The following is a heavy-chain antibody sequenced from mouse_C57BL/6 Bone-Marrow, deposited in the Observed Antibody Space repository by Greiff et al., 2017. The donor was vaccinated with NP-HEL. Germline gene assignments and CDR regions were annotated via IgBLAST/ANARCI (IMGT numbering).Heavy chain of an antibody. CDR2: INPYNGGT. CDR1: GYTFTDYY. CDR3: ASFYDGYYWFAY. Sequence: EVQLQQSGPVLVKPGASVKMSCKASGYTFTDYYMNWVKQSHGKSLEWIGVINPYNGGTSYNQKFKGKATLTVDKSSSTAYMELNSLTSEDSAVYYCASFYDGYYWFAYWGQGTLVTVSA. J-gene: IGHJ3*01. D-gene: IGHD2-3*01. V-gene: IGHV1-19*01.